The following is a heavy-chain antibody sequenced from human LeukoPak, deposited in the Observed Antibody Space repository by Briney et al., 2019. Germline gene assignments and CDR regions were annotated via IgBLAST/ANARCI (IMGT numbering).Heavy chain of an antibody. Sequence: GGSLRLSCAASGFTLSSYAMSWVRQAPGKGLEWVSAISGSGGSTYYPDSVKGRFTISRDNSKDTLYLQMNSLRAEDTAVYYCAKDQALYSSSWYLEYFQHWGQGTLVTVSS. V-gene: IGHV3-23*01. J-gene: IGHJ1*01. CDR1: GFTLSSYA. CDR3: AKDQALYSSSWYLEYFQH. D-gene: IGHD6-13*01. CDR2: ISGSGGST.